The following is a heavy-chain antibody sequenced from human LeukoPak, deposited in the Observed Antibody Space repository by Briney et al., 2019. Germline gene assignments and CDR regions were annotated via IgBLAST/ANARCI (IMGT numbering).Heavy chain of an antibody. Sequence: GSLRLSCAASGFTFDDYAMHWVRQAPGKGPEWVSLINWDGGSTFYADSVKGRFTISRDNSKNSLYLQMNTLKAEDTALYYCAKDIDVWGSYRYHTGIDYWGQGTLVTVSS. D-gene: IGHD3-16*02. CDR1: GFTFDDYA. V-gene: IGHV3-43D*03. J-gene: IGHJ4*02. CDR3: AKDIDVWGSYRYHTGIDY. CDR2: INWDGGST.